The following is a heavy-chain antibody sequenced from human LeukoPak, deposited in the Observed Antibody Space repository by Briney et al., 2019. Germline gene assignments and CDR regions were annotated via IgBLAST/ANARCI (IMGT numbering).Heavy chain of an antibody. J-gene: IGHJ4*02. V-gene: IGHV1-8*01. Sequence: ASVKVSCKASGYTFTSYDINWVRQATGQGLEWMGWMNPNSGNTGYAQKFQGRVTMTRNTSISTAYMEPSSLRSEDTAVYYCARRNWGIAAADYWGQGTLVTVSS. CDR3: ARRNWGIAAADY. CDR1: GYTFTSYD. D-gene: IGHD6-13*01. CDR2: MNPNSGNT.